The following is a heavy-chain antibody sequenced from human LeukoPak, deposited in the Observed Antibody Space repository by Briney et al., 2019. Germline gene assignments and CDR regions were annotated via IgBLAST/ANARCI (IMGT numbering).Heavy chain of an antibody. J-gene: IGHJ4*02. V-gene: IGHV4-34*01. CDR3: AREDYSGSPFDH. D-gene: IGHD1-26*01. CDR1: GGSFSGYY. Sequence: SETLSLTCAVYGGSFSGYYWSWIRQPPGKGLEWIGEINHSGSTNYNPSLKSRVTVSVDTSKNQFSLKLSSVTAADTAVYYCAREDYSGSPFDHWGQGTLVTVSS. CDR2: INHSGST.